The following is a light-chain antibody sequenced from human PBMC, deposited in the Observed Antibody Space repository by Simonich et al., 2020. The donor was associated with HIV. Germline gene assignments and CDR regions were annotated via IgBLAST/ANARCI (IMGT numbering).Light chain of an antibody. Sequence: QSALTQPASVSGSPGQSITISCTGNRIDVGSYMFVSWYQQHSGKAPKLMIYEGSKRPSGVTNRFSGSKAGNTASLTISGLQAEDEADYYCCSYADSSTVFGGGTKLIVL. CDR3: CSYADSSTV. CDR2: EGS. CDR1: RIDVGSYMF. J-gene: IGLJ2*01. V-gene: IGLV2-23*01.